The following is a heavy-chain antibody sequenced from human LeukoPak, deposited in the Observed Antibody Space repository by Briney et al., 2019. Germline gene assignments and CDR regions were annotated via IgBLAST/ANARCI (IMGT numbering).Heavy chain of an antibody. V-gene: IGHV3-23*01. CDR2: ISGSGVST. D-gene: IGHD3-10*01. CDR3: APPVGSGAYFDY. Sequence: GGSLRLSCAASGFTFSNHAMSWVRQAPGKGLEWLSAISGSGVSTYYADSVKGRFTISRDNSRNTLYLQMNSLRADDTAVYYCAPPVGSGAYFDYWGQGTLVTVSS. CDR1: GFTFSNHA. J-gene: IGHJ4*02.